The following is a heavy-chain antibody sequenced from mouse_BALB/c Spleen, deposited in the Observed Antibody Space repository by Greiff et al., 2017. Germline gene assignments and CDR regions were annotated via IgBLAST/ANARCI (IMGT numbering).Heavy chain of an antibody. Sequence: VQLQESGAELARPGASVKLSCKASGYTFTDYYINWVKQRTGQGLEWIGEIYPGSGNTYYNEKFKGKATLTADTSSSTAYLQLSSLTSEDSAVYVCEIRGYGNPAWFAYWGQGTLVTVSA. CDR3: EIRGYGNPAWFAY. J-gene: IGHJ3*01. D-gene: IGHD2-1*01. V-gene: IGHV1-77*01. CDR2: IYPGSGNT. CDR1: GYTFTDYY.